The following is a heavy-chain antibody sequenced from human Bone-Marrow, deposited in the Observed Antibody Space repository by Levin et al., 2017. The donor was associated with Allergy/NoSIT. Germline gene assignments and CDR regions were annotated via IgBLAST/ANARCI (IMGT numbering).Heavy chain of an antibody. V-gene: IGHV3-30*04. Sequence: LSLTCAASGFTFSSYAMHWVRQAPGKGLEWVAVISYDGSNKYYADSVKGRFTISRDNSKNTLYLQMNSLRAEDTAVYYCARVPTTVVTPDGFDYWGQGTLVTVSS. J-gene: IGHJ4*02. CDR1: GFTFSSYA. D-gene: IGHD4-23*01. CDR3: ARVPTTVVTPDGFDY. CDR2: ISYDGSNK.